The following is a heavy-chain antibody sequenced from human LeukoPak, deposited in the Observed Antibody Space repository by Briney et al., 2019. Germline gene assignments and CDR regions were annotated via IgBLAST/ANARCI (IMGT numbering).Heavy chain of an antibody. CDR1: GGSISSYY. D-gene: IGHD6-13*01. CDR2: IYYSGST. Sequence: SETLSLTCTVSGGSISSYYWSWIRQPPGKGLEWIGYIYYSGSTNYNPSLKSRVTISVDTSKNQFSLKLSSVTAADTAVYYCARAGGIAAAGLRYFDLWGRGTLVTVSS. CDR3: ARAGGIAAAGLRYFDL. J-gene: IGHJ2*01. V-gene: IGHV4-59*01.